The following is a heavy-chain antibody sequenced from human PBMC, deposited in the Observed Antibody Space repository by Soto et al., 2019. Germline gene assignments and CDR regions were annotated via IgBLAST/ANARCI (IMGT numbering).Heavy chain of an antibody. Sequence: PXVSLRLSGAASGFTFSTYAMIWVRQAPGKGLEWVSAISGSGDSTYYADSVKGRFTISRDNSKNTLYLQMSSLRAEDTAIYYCAKDSFINLRGYDSYWGQGTLVTVSS. J-gene: IGHJ4*02. V-gene: IGHV3-23*01. D-gene: IGHD5-12*01. CDR2: ISGSGDST. CDR3: AKDSFINLRGYDSY. CDR1: GFTFSTYA.